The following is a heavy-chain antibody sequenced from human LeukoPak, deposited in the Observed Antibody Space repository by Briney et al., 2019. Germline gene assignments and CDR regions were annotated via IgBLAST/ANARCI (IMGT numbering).Heavy chain of an antibody. J-gene: IGHJ4*02. D-gene: IGHD5-18*01. CDR3: ARETVIDSSIDY. CDR1: GYTFTGYY. V-gene: IGHV1-2*02. CDR2: INPNSGGT. Sequence: ASVKVSCKASGYTFTGYYMHWVRQAPGQGLEWMGWINPNSGGTNYAQKFQGRVTMTRDTSISTAYMELSRLRSEDTAVYYCARETVIDSSIDYWGQGTLVTVSS.